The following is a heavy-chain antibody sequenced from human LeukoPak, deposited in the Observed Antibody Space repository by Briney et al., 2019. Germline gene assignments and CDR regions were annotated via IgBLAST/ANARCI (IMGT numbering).Heavy chain of an antibody. CDR2: ISGRDDST. D-gene: IGHD2-2*01. J-gene: IGHJ6*03. Sequence: GGSLRLSCAASGFTLSSYAMSWVRQAPRKGLEWVSAISGRDDSTYYADSVKGRFTISRDNSKNTLYLQMNSLRAEDTAVYYCAKEDCSSTRCPYYYYYMDVWGKGTTVTVSS. V-gene: IGHV3-23*01. CDR1: GFTLSSYA. CDR3: AKEDCSSTRCPYYYYYMDV.